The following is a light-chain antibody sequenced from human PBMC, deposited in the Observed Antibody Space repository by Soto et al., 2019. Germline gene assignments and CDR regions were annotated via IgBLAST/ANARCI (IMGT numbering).Light chain of an antibody. CDR3: CSYSGGNNWV. Sequence: QSVLTQPASVSGSPGQSITISCTGASSDVGSYNLVSWYQQHPGKAPKVMIYEVSKRPSGFSNRFSGSKSGYTASLTISGLQAEDEADYYCCSYSGGNNWVFGGGTKLTVL. CDR1: SSDVGSYNL. CDR2: EVS. J-gene: IGLJ3*02. V-gene: IGLV2-23*02.